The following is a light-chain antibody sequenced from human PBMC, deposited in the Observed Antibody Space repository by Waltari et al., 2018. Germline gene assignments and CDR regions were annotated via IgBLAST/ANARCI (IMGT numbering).Light chain of an antibody. CDR2: DTS. Sequence: QAVVTQEPSLTVSPGGTVTRTCGSSTGAVTSGQYPYWFQQKPGQVPSTLIYDTSNKHSGTPARFSSSLLGGKAALTLSGAQPEDEAEYDCLLWYIGARWVFGVGTKLSAL. V-gene: IGLV7-46*01. CDR3: LLWYIGARWV. CDR1: TGAVTSGQY. J-gene: IGLJ3*02.